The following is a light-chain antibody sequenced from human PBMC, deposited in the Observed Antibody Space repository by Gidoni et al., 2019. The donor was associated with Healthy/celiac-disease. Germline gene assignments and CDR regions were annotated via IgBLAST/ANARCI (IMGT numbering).Light chain of an antibody. J-gene: IGLJ2*01. Sequence: QSALTQPPSASWSPGQSVTLSCTGTSSDVGGYNYVSWYQQHPGKAPKLMIYEVSKRPSGVPDRFSGSKSGNTASLTVSGFQAEDEADYYCSSYAGSNNLVFGGGTKLTVL. CDR1: SSDVGGYNY. V-gene: IGLV2-8*01. CDR2: EVS. CDR3: SSYAGSNNLV.